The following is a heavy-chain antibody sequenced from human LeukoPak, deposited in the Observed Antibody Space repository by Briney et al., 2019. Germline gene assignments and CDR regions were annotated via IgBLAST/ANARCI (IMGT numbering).Heavy chain of an antibody. CDR1: GGTFSSYA. D-gene: IGHD2-21*02. CDR2: IIPIFGTA. J-gene: IGHJ3*02. CDR3: AREVTYCGGDCYGAFDI. Sequence: GSSVKVSCKASGGTFSSYAISWVRQAPGQGLEWMGGIIPIFGTANYAQKFQGRVTITADESTSTAYMELNSLRSEDTAVYYCAREVTYCGGDCYGAFDIWGQGTMVTVSS. V-gene: IGHV1-69*01.